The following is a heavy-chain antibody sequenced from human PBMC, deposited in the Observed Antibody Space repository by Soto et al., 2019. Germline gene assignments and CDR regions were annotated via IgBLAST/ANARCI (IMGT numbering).Heavy chain of an antibody. D-gene: IGHD6-13*01. CDR2: IYYSGST. J-gene: IGHJ4*02. CDR1: GGSISSYY. V-gene: IGHV4-59*01. CDR3: ARGGLLAAAGTYFDY. Sequence: QVQLQESGPGLVKPSETLALTCTVSGGSISSYYWSCIRQPQGKGLEWIGYIYYSGSTNYNPSLKSRVTIAVDTSKNQSSLKLSSVTAADTAVYYCARGGLLAAAGTYFDYWGQGTLVTVSS.